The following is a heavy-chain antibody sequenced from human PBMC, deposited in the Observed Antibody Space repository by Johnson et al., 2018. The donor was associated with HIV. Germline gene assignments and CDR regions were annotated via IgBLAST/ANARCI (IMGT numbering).Heavy chain of an antibody. D-gene: IGHD2-21*01. CDR1: GFTFSNYG. Sequence: QVQLVESGGGVVQPGRSLRLSCAASGFTFSNYGMHWVRQAPGKGLEWVAVILYRGSNKYYADSVKGRFTIFRDNAKSSLYLQMNSLRVEDTAIYYCARRMVVGYHALDFWGQGTVVSVPS. J-gene: IGHJ3*01. V-gene: IGHV3-30*03. CDR2: ILYRGSNK. CDR3: ARRMVVGYHALDF.